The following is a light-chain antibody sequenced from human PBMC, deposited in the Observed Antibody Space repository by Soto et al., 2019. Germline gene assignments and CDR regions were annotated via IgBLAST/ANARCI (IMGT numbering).Light chain of an antibody. CDR1: SSNIGAGYD. Sequence: QPVLTQPPSLSGAPGQRVTISCTGSSSNIGAGYDVHWYQQVPGTAPKLLIYGNSNRPSGVPDRFSGSKSGTSASLAITGLQAEDEADYYCQSYDSSLSGSVFGGGTKLTVL. CDR3: QSYDSSLSGSV. CDR2: GNS. J-gene: IGLJ2*01. V-gene: IGLV1-40*01.